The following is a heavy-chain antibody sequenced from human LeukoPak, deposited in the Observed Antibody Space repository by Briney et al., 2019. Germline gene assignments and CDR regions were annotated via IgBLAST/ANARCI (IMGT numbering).Heavy chain of an antibody. D-gene: IGHD3-22*01. CDR2: ISGSGGST. J-gene: IGHJ3*02. CDR1: GFTFSSYG. CDR3: AKGLNHYYDSSGYYPTSHAFDI. V-gene: IGHV3-23*01. Sequence: GGSLRLSCAASGFTFSSYGMSWVRQAPGKGLEWVSAISGSGGSTYYADSVKGRFTISRDNSKNTLYLQMNSLRAEDTAVYYCAKGLNHYYDSSGYYPTSHAFDIWGQGTMVTVSS.